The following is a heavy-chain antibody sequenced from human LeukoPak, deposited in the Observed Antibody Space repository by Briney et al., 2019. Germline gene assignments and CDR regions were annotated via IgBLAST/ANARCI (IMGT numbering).Heavy chain of an antibody. J-gene: IGHJ6*03. CDR2: IIPFFSTS. CDR1: GGTFSSYA. D-gene: IGHD2-2*01. CDR3: ARSDVLQRYQLLHYYYYMDV. Sequence: ASVKVSCKASGGTFSSYAFSWVRQAPGQGLEWMGGIIPFFSTSNYAQKFQGRVTITADESTSTAYMELRSLTSEDTAVYYCARSDVLQRYQLLHYYYYMDVWGKGTTVTISS. V-gene: IGHV1-69*13.